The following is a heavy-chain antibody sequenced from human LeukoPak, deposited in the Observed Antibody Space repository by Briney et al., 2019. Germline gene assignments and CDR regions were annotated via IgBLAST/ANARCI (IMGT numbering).Heavy chain of an antibody. V-gene: IGHV4-59*01. Sequence: PSETLSLTCAVSGASISSDHWNGIRQLPGKGLEWIGNVDYNGATKYNPSLQSRITISLDTSNNQFSLTLTSVTAADTALYFCTRGYYEAFDYWGQGRLVTVSS. D-gene: IGHD3-16*01. CDR3: TRGYYEAFDY. CDR2: VDYNGAT. J-gene: IGHJ4*02. CDR1: GASISSDH.